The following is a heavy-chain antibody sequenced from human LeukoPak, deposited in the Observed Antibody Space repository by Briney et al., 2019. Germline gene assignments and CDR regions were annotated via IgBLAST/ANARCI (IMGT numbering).Heavy chain of an antibody. Sequence: SETLSLTCTVSGGSISSYYWSWVRQPPGKRLERLGYIHHSGSSNYNPSLKSRVTMSVDTSKNQFSLKLSSVIAADTAVYYCARDRGIAAAGGTRVRGNNWFDPWGQGTLVTVSS. CDR1: GGSISSYY. CDR2: IHHSGSS. D-gene: IGHD6-13*01. J-gene: IGHJ5*02. V-gene: IGHV4-59*12. CDR3: ARDRGIAAAGGTRVRGNNWFDP.